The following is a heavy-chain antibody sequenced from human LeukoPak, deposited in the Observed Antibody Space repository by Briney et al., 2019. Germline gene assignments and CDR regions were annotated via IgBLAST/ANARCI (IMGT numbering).Heavy chain of an antibody. CDR3: AELGTTMIGGV. D-gene: IGHD3-10*02. J-gene: IGHJ6*04. Sequence: PGGSLRLSCAASRFTFSSYWMSWGRQAPGKGLEWDSSISSSSSYIYYADSVKGRFTISRDNAKNSLYLQMNSLRAEDTAVYYCAELGTTMIGGVWGKGTTVTISS. CDR2: ISSSSSYI. V-gene: IGHV3-21*01. CDR1: RFTFSSYW.